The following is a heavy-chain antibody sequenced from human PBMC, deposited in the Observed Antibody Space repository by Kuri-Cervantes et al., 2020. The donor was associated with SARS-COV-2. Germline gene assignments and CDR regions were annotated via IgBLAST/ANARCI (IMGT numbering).Heavy chain of an antibody. CDR3: ARRETYYYGSGSYYESYYGLDV. D-gene: IGHD3-10*01. J-gene: IGHJ6*02. Sequence: GESLKISCKGSGYSFSSYWIGWVRQMPGKGLEWMGIIYPGGSDTRYSPSFQGQVTISADRSISTAYVQWSSLKASDTAMYYCARRETYYYGSGSYYESYYGLDVWGQGTTVTVSS. V-gene: IGHV5-51*01. CDR1: GYSFSSYW. CDR2: IYPGGSDT.